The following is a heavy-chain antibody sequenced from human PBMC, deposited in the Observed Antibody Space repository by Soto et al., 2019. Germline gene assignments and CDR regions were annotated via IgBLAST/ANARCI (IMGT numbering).Heavy chain of an antibody. CDR1: GFTFSSYG. V-gene: IGHV3-33*01. J-gene: IGHJ4*02. CDR2: IWYDGSNK. Sequence: GGSLRLSCAASGFTFSSYGMHWVRQAPGKGLEWVAVIWYDGSNKYYADSVKGRFTISRDNSKNTLYLQMNSLRAEDTAVYYCARDLCGPPCWIDYWGQGTLVTVSS. D-gene: IGHD2-21*01. CDR3: ARDLCGPPCWIDY.